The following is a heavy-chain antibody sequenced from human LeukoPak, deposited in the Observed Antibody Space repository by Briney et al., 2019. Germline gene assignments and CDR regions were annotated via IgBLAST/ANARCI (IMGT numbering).Heavy chain of an antibody. Sequence: GGSLRLSCAASGFTFDDYAMHWVRHAPGKGLEWVSGISWNSGSIGYADSVKGRFTISRDNAKNSLYLQMNSLRAEDTALYYCAKAGSSGWYPYWGQGTLVTVSS. V-gene: IGHV3-9*01. D-gene: IGHD6-19*01. CDR1: GFTFDDYA. J-gene: IGHJ4*02. CDR2: ISWNSGSI. CDR3: AKAGSSGWYPY.